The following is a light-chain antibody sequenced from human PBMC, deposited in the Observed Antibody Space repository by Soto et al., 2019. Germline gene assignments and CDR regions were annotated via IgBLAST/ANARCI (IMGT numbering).Light chain of an antibody. Sequence: EIVLTQSPGTLSLSPGERATLSCRASQSVSSSYLAWYQQKPGQAPRLLIYGASSRATGITDRFSGSGSGTDFTLTISRLEPVEFAVYYCQQYGSSPLTFGGGTKVEIK. CDR2: GAS. V-gene: IGKV3-20*01. J-gene: IGKJ4*01. CDR1: QSVSSSY. CDR3: QQYGSSPLT.